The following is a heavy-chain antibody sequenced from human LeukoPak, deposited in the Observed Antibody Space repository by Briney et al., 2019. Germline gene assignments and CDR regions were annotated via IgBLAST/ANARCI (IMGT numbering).Heavy chain of an antibody. Sequence: PGGSLRLSCAGSGFSFSRYWMSWVRQAPGKGPECIANIKEDGSEKYYVDSVKGRFIISRDNARNSLFLQMNSLRVEDTAVYYCARDTSAERGQQLANWGQGRLVIVSS. CDR2: IKEDGSEK. J-gene: IGHJ4*02. D-gene: IGHD6-13*01. CDR3: ARDTSAERGQQLAN. V-gene: IGHV3-7*01. CDR1: GFSFSRYW.